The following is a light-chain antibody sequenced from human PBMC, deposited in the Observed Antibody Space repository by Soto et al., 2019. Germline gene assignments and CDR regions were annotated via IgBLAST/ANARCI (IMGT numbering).Light chain of an antibody. V-gene: IGLV1-40*01. CDR1: SSNIGAGYD. CDR2: GNS. CDR3: QSYDSSLSGSDV. J-gene: IGLJ1*01. Sequence: SALTQPPSVSGAPGQMVTISCPGSSSNIGAGYDVHWYQQLPGTAPKLLIYGNSNRPSGVPDRFSGSKSGTSASLAITGLQAEDEADYYCQSYDSSLSGSDVFGTGTKVTVL.